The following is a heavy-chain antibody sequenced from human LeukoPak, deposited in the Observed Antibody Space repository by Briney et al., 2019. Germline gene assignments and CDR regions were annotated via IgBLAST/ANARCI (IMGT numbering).Heavy chain of an antibody. J-gene: IGHJ4*02. Sequence: ASVKVSCKASGYTFTSYDINWVRQATGQGLEWMGWMNPNSGNTGYAQKFQGRITITADEFTSTAYMELSSLRSEDTAVYYCARDTNVYDAQYYYDTSTYQGGYFDYWGQGTLVTVSS. V-gene: IGHV1-8*02. D-gene: IGHD3-22*01. CDR2: MNPNSGNT. CDR3: ARDTNVYDAQYYYDTSTYQGGYFDY. CDR1: GYTFTSYD.